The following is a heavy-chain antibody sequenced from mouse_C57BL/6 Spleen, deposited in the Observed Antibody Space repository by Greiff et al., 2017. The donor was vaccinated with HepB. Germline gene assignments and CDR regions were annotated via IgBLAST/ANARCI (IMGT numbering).Heavy chain of an antibody. Sequence: VQLQQPGPELVKPGASVKISCKASGYTFTDYNMDWVKQSPGKSLEWIGEINPNNGDTNYNQKFKGKATLTVDKSSSTAYMELRSLTSDDTAVYYFARGSSSFFDYWGQGTTLTVSS. J-gene: IGHJ2*01. V-gene: IGHV1-18*01. CDR1: GYTFTDYN. D-gene: IGHD1-1*01. CDR3: ARGSSSFFDY. CDR2: INPNNGDT.